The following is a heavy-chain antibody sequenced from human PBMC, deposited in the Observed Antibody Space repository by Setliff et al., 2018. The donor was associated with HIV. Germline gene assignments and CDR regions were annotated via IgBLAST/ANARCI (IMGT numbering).Heavy chain of an antibody. CDR3: ARAIRAYGYGLLRGYFDL. CDR2: IIPSLGTA. CDR1: GYTFTSYT. D-gene: IGHD5-18*01. Sequence: SVKVSCKSSGYTFTSYTMHWVRQAPGQRLEWMGRIIPSLGTANYAQRFKGRVTFTADASTSTVYMELSSLRSEDTAVYYCARAIRAYGYGLLRGYFDLWGRGTLVTGSS. V-gene: IGHV1-69*08. J-gene: IGHJ2*01.